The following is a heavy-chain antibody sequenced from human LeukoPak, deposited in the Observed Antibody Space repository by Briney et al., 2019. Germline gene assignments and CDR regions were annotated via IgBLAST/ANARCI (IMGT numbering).Heavy chain of an antibody. CDR1: GYTFTGYY. CDR3: ARALLLWFGVPGY. D-gene: IGHD3-10*01. CDR2: INPNINGT. Sequence: ASVKVSCKASGYTFTGYYIHWVRQAPGQGLEWMGWINPNINGTNYAQKFQGRVTMTRDTSISTAYMELSRLRSDDTAVYYCARALLLWFGVPGYWGQGTLVTVSS. J-gene: IGHJ4*02. V-gene: IGHV1-2*02.